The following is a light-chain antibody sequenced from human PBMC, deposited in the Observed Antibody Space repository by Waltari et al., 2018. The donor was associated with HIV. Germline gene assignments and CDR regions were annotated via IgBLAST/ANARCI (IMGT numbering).Light chain of an antibody. CDR3: CSYAGSRTWV. V-gene: IGLV2-23*02. CDR1: SRDGDGYIL. CDR2: DVF. Sequence: QSALTQPASVSGSPAQSVTISCTGTSRDGDGYILGSWYQQHPGKAPQLILFDVFKRPAGVSVRFTGSKSGNTASLTISGLQSEDEADYYCCSYAGSRTWVFGGGTKVTVL. J-gene: IGLJ3*02.